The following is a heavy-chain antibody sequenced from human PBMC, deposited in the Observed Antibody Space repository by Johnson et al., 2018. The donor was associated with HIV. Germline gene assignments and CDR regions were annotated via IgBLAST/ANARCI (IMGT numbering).Heavy chain of an antibody. Sequence: VQLVESGGGLVQPGGSLRLSCAASGFTFSSYAMSWVRQTAGRRLEWVSGIAATGDTYYPGSVKGRFTVSRENARNSLYLQLNSLRAGDSALYYCARGSYDGDAFDLWGQGTMVTVSS. CDR1: GFTFSSYA. V-gene: IGHV3-13*01. CDR3: ARGSYDGDAFDL. CDR2: IAATGDT. J-gene: IGHJ3*01. D-gene: IGHD1-26*01.